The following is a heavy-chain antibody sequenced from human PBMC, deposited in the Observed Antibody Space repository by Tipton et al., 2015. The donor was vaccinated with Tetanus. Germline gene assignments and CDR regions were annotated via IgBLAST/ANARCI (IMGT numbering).Heavy chain of an antibody. CDR1: GFTISSHW. J-gene: IGHJ4*02. V-gene: IGHV3-53*01. CDR3: VRFDF. CDR2: IHSADSGSAI. Sequence: SLRLSCTASGFTISSHWIHWVRQAPGKGLEWVSIIHSADSGSAIFYADSVKGRFTISRDSSKNMLYLHMNSLRVEDTAIYYCVRFDFWGQGTLVTVSS.